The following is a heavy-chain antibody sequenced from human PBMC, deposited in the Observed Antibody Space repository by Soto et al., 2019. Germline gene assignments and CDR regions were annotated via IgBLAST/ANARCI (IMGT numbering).Heavy chain of an antibody. CDR3: AKEKGSRYGDYVDYYYYGMDV. V-gene: IGHV3-23*01. D-gene: IGHD4-17*01. Sequence: GGSLRLSCAASGFTFSSYAMSWVRQAPGKGLEWVSAISGSGGSTYYADSVKGRFTISRDNSKNTLYLQMNSLRAEDTAVYYCAKEKGSRYGDYVDYYYYGMDVWGQGTTVTVSS. CDR1: GFTFSSYA. J-gene: IGHJ6*02. CDR2: ISGSGGST.